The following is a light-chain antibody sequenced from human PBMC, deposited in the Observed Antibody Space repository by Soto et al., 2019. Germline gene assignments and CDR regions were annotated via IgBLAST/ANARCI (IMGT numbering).Light chain of an antibody. V-gene: IGLV1-40*01. J-gene: IGLJ2*01. Sequence: QSVLTQPPSVSGAPGQRVTISCTGSSSNIGAGYDVHWYQQLPGTAPKLLIYGNSNRPSGVPDRFSGSKSGTSASLAITGLQAEDEADYSCQSYDSSGGVVFGGGTKLTVL. CDR3: QSYDSSGGVV. CDR2: GNS. CDR1: SSNIGAGYD.